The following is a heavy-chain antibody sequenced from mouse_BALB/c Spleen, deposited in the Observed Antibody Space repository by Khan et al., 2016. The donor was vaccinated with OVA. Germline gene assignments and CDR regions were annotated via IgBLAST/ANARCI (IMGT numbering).Heavy chain of an antibody. D-gene: IGHD1-2*01. CDR1: GFTFSDYG. CDR2: LSDLAYSI. Sequence: EVELVESGGGLVQPGGSRKLSCAASGFTFSDYGMAWVRQAPGKGPEWVAFLSDLAYSIYYADTVTGRFTISRENVKNTLYLEMSSLRSEDTAMYYCARGGGTAPFAYWGQGTLVTVSA. J-gene: IGHJ3*01. V-gene: IGHV5-15*02. CDR3: ARGGGTAPFAY.